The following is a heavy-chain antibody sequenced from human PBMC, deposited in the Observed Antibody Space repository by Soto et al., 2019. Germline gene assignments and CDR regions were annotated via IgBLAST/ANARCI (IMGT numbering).Heavy chain of an antibody. J-gene: IGHJ6*02. D-gene: IGHD5-12*01. CDR2: ISGYNGNT. CDR3: ARGGRWLRDYYYYGMGV. Sequence: QVQLVQSGAEVKKPGASVKVSCKASGYTFTSYGISWVRQAPGQGLEWMGWISGYNGNTNSAQKLQGRVTMTTDTSTRTGYMELRSLRSDDTAVYYCARGGRWLRDYYYYGMGVWGQGTTVTVSS. CDR1: GYTFTSYG. V-gene: IGHV1-18*01.